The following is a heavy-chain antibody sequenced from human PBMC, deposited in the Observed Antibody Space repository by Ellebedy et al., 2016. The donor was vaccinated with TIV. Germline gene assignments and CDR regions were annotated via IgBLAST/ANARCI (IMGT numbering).Heavy chain of an antibody. CDR1: GFTFSNYV. V-gene: IGHV3-64*04. Sequence: GESLKISCSASGFTFSNYVMHWVRQTPGKGLEYVSAISSIGDDTYHADSVKGRFTISRDNSKNTLYLQMNSLRAEDTAVYYCARVLDSSGYYYWNYFDYWGQGTLVTVSS. D-gene: IGHD3-22*01. CDR2: ISSIGDDT. CDR3: ARVLDSSGYYYWNYFDY. J-gene: IGHJ4*02.